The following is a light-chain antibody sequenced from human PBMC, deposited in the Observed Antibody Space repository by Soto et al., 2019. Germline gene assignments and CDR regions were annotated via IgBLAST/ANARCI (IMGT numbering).Light chain of an antibody. Sequence: EIVLTQSPGTLSSSPGERATLSCRASQSVSSSHLAWYQQKTGQAPRLLIYGASSRATSIPDRFSGSGSGTDFTLTISRLEPEDFAVYFCQQYGDSPMYTFGQGTKLEI. CDR1: QSVSSSH. V-gene: IGKV3-20*01. CDR3: QQYGDSPMYT. J-gene: IGKJ2*01. CDR2: GAS.